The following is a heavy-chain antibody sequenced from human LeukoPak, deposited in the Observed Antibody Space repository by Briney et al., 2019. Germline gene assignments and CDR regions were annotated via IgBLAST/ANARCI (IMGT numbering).Heavy chain of an antibody. Sequence: PGGSLRLSCTASGFTFGDYSMSWFRQAPGKGLEWVGFIRSKAYGGTTEYAASVKGRFTISRDDSKSIAYLQMNSLKTEDTAVYYCTRRLLSRDWYQAFDTWGQGTMVTVSS. CDR3: TRRLLSRDWYQAFDT. D-gene: IGHD6-19*01. J-gene: IGHJ3*02. V-gene: IGHV3-49*03. CDR2: IRSKAYGGTT. CDR1: GFTFGDYS.